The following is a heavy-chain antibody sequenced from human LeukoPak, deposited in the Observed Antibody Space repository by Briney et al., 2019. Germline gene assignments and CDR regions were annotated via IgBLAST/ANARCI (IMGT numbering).Heavy chain of an antibody. J-gene: IGHJ4*02. CDR3: AADSSGWYDFDY. CDR1: GYTLTELS. V-gene: IGHV1-24*01. Sequence: ASVKVSCKVSGYTLTELSMHLVRQAPGKGLEWMGGFDPEDGETIYAQKFQGRVTMTEDTSTDTAYMELSSLRSEDTAVYYCAADSSGWYDFDYWGQGTLVTVSS. CDR2: FDPEDGET. D-gene: IGHD6-19*01.